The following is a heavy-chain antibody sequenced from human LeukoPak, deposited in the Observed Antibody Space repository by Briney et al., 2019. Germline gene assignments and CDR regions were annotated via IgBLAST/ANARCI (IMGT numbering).Heavy chain of an antibody. CDR1: GYTLTELS. Sequence: ASVKVSCKVSGYTLTELSMHWVRQAPGKGLEWMGGFDPEDGETIYAQKFQGRVTMTEDTSTDTAYMELSRLRSDDTAVYYCARDGDTAMVTDYWGQGTLVTVSS. J-gene: IGHJ4*02. D-gene: IGHD5-18*01. V-gene: IGHV1-24*01. CDR3: ARDGDTAMVTDY. CDR2: FDPEDGET.